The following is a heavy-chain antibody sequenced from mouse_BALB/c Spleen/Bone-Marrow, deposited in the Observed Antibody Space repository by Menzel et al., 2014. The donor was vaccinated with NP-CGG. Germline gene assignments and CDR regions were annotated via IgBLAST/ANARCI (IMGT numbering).Heavy chain of an antibody. V-gene: IGHV4-1*02. CDR2: INPDSSTI. J-gene: IGHJ2*01. CDR1: GFDFSSYW. Sequence: EVKLMESGGGLVQPGGSLKLSCAASGFDFSSYWMSWVRQAPGKGLEWLGEINPDSSTINYTPSLKGKFIISRDNAKKTLYLQMSKVRSEDTALYYCARQGYYGRSDYWGQGTTLTVSS. D-gene: IGHD1-1*01. CDR3: ARQGYYGRSDY.